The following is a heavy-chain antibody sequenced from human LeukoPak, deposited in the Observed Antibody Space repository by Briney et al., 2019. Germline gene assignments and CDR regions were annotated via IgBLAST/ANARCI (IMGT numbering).Heavy chain of an antibody. J-gene: IGHJ4*02. CDR1: GFIFNNYA. D-gene: IGHD3-9*01. V-gene: IGHV3-9*01. Sequence: GGSLRLSCAGSGFIFNNYAMHWVRQAPGKGLEWVSGISWNSGSIAYADSVKGRFTISRDNAKNFLYLQMNSLRAEDTALYYCAKDWGYDILTGLDYWGQGTLVTVSS. CDR3: AKDWGYDILTGLDY. CDR2: ISWNSGSI.